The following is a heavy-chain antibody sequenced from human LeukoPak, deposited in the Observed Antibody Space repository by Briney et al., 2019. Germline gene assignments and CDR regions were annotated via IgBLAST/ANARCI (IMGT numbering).Heavy chain of an antibody. V-gene: IGHV3-74*01. D-gene: IGHD1-26*01. CDR1: GFTVSSNY. CDR2: IKSDGGST. Sequence: PGGSLRLSCAASGFTVSSNYMSWVRQAPGKGLVWVSRIKSDGGSTAYADSVEGRFTISRDNAKNTLSLQMDSLGVEGTAVYYCARGGRPPEALGDTFDIWGQGTMVTVSS. CDR3: ARGGRPPEALGDTFDI. J-gene: IGHJ3*02.